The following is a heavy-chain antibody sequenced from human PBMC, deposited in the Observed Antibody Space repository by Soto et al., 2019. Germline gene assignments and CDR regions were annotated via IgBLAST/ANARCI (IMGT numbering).Heavy chain of an antibody. CDR3: AGRLTTAASLDY. V-gene: IGHV3-53*01. D-gene: IGHD3-16*01. CDR1: GFTVSNNH. CDR2: VHGGGST. Sequence: VQFVESGGGLIQPGGSLRLSCAASGFTVSNNHMTWVRQAAGKGLELVSFVHGGGSTSYADSVKGRFTISRDNSKNPLHLQLDSLRAENTAIYYCAGRLTTAASLDYWGRGTLVTVSS. J-gene: IGHJ4*02.